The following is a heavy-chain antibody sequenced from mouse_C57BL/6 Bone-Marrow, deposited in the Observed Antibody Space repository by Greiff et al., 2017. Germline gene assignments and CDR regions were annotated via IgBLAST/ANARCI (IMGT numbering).Heavy chain of an antibody. J-gene: IGHJ3*01. V-gene: IGHV1-64*01. CDR3: AGPFAY. CDR1: GYTFTSYW. Sequence: QVQLQQPGAELVKPGASVKLSCKASGYTFTSYWMHWVKQRPGQGLEWIGMIHPNSGSTNYNEKFKSKATLTVDKSSSTAYMHLSSLTSEDSAVYYCAGPFAYWGQGTLVTVSA. CDR2: IHPNSGST.